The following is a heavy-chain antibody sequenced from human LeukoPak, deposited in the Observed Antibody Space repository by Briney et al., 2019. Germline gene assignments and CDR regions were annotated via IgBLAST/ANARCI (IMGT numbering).Heavy chain of an antibody. V-gene: IGHV4-34*01. CDR2: INHSGYT. J-gene: IGHJ4*02. CDR3: TRMTTGHDY. CDR1: GVSFNDYY. Sequence: PSETLSLTCAVSGVSFNDYYWSWVRQTPGKGLEWIGEINHSGYTNDSPSLKSRVTLSIDTSRKQFSLNLRSVSVADTGIYYCTRMTTGHDYWGQGTLVTVSS. D-gene: IGHD4-17*01.